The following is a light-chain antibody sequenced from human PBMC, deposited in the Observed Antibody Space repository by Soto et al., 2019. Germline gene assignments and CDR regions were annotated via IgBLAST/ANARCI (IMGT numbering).Light chain of an antibody. CDR3: QQYSSSRT. J-gene: IGKJ1*01. Sequence: DIVLTQSPGTLSLSPGERATLSCRASQSVSSNYLAWYQQKPGQAPRLLIYVASNRLTGIPDRFSGSGSGTDFTITISRLEPEDFAVYYCQQYSSSRTFGQGTKVEMK. CDR1: QSVSSNY. V-gene: IGKV3-20*01. CDR2: VAS.